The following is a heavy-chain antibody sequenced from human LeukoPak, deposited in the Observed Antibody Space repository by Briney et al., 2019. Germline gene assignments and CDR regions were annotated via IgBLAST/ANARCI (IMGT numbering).Heavy chain of an antibody. Sequence: GGSLRLSCAASGFTFSSYSMNWVRQAPGKGLEWVSSISSSSSCIYYADSVKGRFTISRDNAKNSLYLQMNSLRAEDTAVYYCARDHTAMVGNFDYWGQGTLVTVSS. CDR3: ARDHTAMVGNFDY. D-gene: IGHD5-18*01. CDR1: GFTFSSYS. CDR2: ISSSSSCI. V-gene: IGHV3-21*01. J-gene: IGHJ4*02.